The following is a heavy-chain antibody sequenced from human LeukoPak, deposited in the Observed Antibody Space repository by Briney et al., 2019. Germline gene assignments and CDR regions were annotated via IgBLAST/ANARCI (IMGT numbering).Heavy chain of an antibody. CDR3: ARGRQLKYYYDSSGYYPPFFDY. CDR2: IYYSGST. CDR1: GGSVSSGSYY. D-gene: IGHD3-22*01. J-gene: IGHJ4*02. V-gene: IGHV4-61*01. Sequence: SETLSLTCTVSGGSVSSGSYYWSWIRQPPGRGLEWIGYIYYSGSTNYNPSLKSRVTISVDTYKNQFSLKLSSVTAADTAVYYCARGRQLKYYYDSSGYYPPFFDYWGQGTLVTVSS.